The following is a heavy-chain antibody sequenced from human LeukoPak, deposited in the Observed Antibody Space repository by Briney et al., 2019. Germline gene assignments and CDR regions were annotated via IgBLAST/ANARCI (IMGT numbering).Heavy chain of an antibody. CDR1: GGSISSYY. J-gene: IGHJ4*02. CDR2: IYYSGSN. D-gene: IGHD4-17*01. CDR3: SRETPYGDSYFDF. V-gene: IGHV4-59*01. Sequence: PSETLSLTCTVSGGSISSYYRRWLRQPPGKGLEWVGYIYYSGSNNYNPSLKRRVNITVDRAKNQVALKLSSVTAADTAVYYCSRETPYGDSYFDFGGQGTLVSVS.